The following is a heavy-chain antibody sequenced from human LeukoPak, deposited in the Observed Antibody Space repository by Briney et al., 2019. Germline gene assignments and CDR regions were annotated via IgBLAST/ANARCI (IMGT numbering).Heavy chain of an antibody. J-gene: IGHJ4*02. CDR1: GGSISSISYY. V-gene: IGHV4-39*01. Sequence: SETLSLTCTVSGGSISSISYYWGWIRQPPGKGLEWIGSIYYSGSTYYNPALKSRVTISVDTSKNQFSLKLSSVTAADTAVYYCARRTGVAGTYFDYWGQGTLVTVSS. D-gene: IGHD6-19*01. CDR2: IYYSGST. CDR3: ARRTGVAGTYFDY.